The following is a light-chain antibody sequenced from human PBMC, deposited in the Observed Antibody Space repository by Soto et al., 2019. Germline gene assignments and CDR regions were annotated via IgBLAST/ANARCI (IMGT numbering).Light chain of an antibody. CDR3: QQGDSYPPT. V-gene: IGKV1-9*01. CDR1: QGIGTA. Sequence: IQLTRSPSYLSPSVVYIFTVICRASQGIGTALVWYQQKIGKAPKVLIYASSTLQTGVPSRFSGSGSGTDFSLTISSLHPEDVATYYCQQGDSYPPTFGQGTKVDIK. CDR2: ASS. J-gene: IGKJ1*01.